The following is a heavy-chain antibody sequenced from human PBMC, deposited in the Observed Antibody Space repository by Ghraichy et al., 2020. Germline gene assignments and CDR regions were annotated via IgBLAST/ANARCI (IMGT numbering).Heavy chain of an antibody. V-gene: IGHV3-23*01. D-gene: IGHD6-19*01. CDR3: AKKDSGALDD. CDR1: GYTFRSYD. J-gene: IGHJ4*02. Sequence: GGSLRLSCAASGYTFRSYDMTWVRQAPGKGLEWLSTISGSGASTYFADSVKGRFTISRDNSKNTLFLQMNSLRVEDTALYYCAKKDSGALDDWGQGTLVTVS. CDR2: ISGSGAST.